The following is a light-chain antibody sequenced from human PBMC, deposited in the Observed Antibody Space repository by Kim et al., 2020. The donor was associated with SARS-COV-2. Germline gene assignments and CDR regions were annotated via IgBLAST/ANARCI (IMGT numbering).Light chain of an antibody. J-gene: IGKJ1*01. CDR3: QQYNGDWT. CDR1: QTISGW. CDR2: KAS. Sequence: SASVGDRVTITCRASQTISGWLAWYQQKPGKAPKLLIYKASSLESGVPSRVSGSGSGTEFTLTVSSLQPEDSATYYCQQYNGDWTFGQGTKVDIK. V-gene: IGKV1-5*03.